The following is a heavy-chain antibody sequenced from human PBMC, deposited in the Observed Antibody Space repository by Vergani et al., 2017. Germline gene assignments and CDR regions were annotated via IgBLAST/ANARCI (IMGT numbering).Heavy chain of an antibody. J-gene: IGHJ4*02. CDR3: ATLLTGGIDY. CDR1: GYSISSGYS. V-gene: IGHV4-38-2*01. CDR2: IDHSGTT. Sequence: QVQLQESGPGLVKPSETLSLTCGVSGYSISSGYSWGWIRQPPRKGLEWIGSIDHSGTTSYNASLKSRVTISVDTSKNQFSLHLRSVTAADTAVYYCATLLTGGIDYWGQGTLVTVSS. D-gene: IGHD3-16*01.